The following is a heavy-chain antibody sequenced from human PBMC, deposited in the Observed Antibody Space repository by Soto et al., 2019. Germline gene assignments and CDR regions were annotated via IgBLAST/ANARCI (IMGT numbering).Heavy chain of an antibody. J-gene: IGHJ4*02. CDR3: ARLPYDILTGYPIHFDY. Sequence: GESLKISCKGSGYSFTSYWIGWVRQMPGKGLEWMGIIYPGDSDTRYSPSFQGQVTISADKSISTAYLQWSSLKASDTAMYYCARLPYDILTGYPIHFDYWGQGTLVTVSS. CDR1: GYSFTSYW. D-gene: IGHD3-9*01. V-gene: IGHV5-51*01. CDR2: IYPGDSDT.